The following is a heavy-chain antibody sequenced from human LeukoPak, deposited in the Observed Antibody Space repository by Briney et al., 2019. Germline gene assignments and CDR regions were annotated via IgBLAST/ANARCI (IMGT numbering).Heavy chain of an antibody. CDR2: ISSSSSTT. CDR1: GFTFSSHS. J-gene: IGHJ4*02. Sequence: PGGSLRLSCAASGFTFSSHSMNWVRQAPGKGLEWVSYISSSSSTTYYADSVQGRFTISRDNSKSTLCLQMNSLRAEDTAVYYCAKQLGYCSDGSCYFPYWGQGTLVTVSS. CDR3: AKQLGYCSDGSCYFPY. D-gene: IGHD2-15*01. V-gene: IGHV3-48*01.